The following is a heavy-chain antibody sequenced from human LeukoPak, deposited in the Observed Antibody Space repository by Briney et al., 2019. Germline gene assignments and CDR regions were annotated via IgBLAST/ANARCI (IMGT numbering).Heavy chain of an antibody. CDR2: SYSGGTT. V-gene: IGHV3-53*01. CDR3: RGWLGSFDV. D-gene: IGHD6-19*01. Sequence: PGGSLRLSCAVSGFTISNTEMSWVRQVPGKGQEWVLVSYSGGTTYYADSVKGRFTISRDISKNTVDLQMNSLRVEDTAVYHCRGWLGSFDVWGQGTMVTVSS. J-gene: IGHJ3*01. CDR1: GFTISNTE.